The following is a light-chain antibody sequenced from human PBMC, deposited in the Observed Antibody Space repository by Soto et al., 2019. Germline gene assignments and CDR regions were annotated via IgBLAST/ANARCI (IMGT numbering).Light chain of an antibody. CDR1: QSISSW. J-gene: IGKJ2*01. CDR3: QQYNSYPYT. CDR2: KAA. V-gene: IGKV1-5*03. Sequence: DIQMTQSPSTLSASVGDRVTITCRASQSISSWLAWYQHKPGKAPNLLIYKAASLQSGVPSRFSGSGSGTEFTLTISSLQPDDFANYYCQQYNSYPYTFGQGTKLEIK.